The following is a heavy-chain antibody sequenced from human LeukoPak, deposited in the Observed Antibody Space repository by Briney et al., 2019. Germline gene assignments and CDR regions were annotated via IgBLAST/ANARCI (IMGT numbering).Heavy chain of an antibody. Sequence: PGGSLRLSCAASGFTFSSYSMNWVRQAPGKGLEWVSYISSSSSTIYYADSVKGRFTISRDNAKNSLYLQMNSLRAEDTAVYYCAKDDIVVVPAALYYYYYYMDVWGKGTTVTVSS. D-gene: IGHD2-2*01. CDR2: ISSSSSTI. CDR1: GFTFSSYS. V-gene: IGHV3-48*01. J-gene: IGHJ6*03. CDR3: AKDDIVVVPAALYYYYYYMDV.